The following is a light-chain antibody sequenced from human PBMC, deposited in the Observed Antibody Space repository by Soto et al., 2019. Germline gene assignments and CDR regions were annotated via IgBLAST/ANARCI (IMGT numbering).Light chain of an antibody. CDR3: QSYDSSLSGSRV. V-gene: IGLV1-40*01. CDR1: SSNIGAGYD. Sequence: QSVLTQPPSVSGDPGQRVTISCTGSSSNIGAGYDVHWYQQLPGTAPKLLISGNSNRPSGVPDRFSGSNSDTSASLAITGLQAEDEADYYCQSYDSSLSGSRVFGTGTKLTVL. J-gene: IGLJ1*01. CDR2: GNS.